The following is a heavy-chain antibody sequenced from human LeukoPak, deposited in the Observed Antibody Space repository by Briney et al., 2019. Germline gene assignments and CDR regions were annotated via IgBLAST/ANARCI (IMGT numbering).Heavy chain of an antibody. CDR2: IIPIFGTA. J-gene: IGHJ3*02. V-gene: IGHV1-69*06. CDR3: AEDSGSYYAPRSHAFDI. Sequence: GASVKVSCKASGYTFTSYAISWVRQAPGQGLEWMGGIIPIFGTANYAQKFQGRVTITADKSTSTAYMELSSLRSEDTAVYYCAEDSGSYYAPRSHAFDIWGQGTMVTVSS. CDR1: GYTFTSYA. D-gene: IGHD1-26*01.